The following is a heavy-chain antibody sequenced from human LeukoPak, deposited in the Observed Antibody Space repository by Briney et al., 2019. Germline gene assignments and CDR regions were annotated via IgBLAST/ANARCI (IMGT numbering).Heavy chain of an antibody. V-gene: IGHV1-8*03. D-gene: IGHD6-6*01. CDR3: ARSEQLIGGWFDP. CDR1: GYTFTSYD. Sequence: ASVKVSCKASGYTFTSYDINWVRQATRQGLEWMGWMNPNSGNTGYAQKFQGRVTITRNTSISTAYMELSSLRSEDTAVYYCARSEQLIGGWFDPWGQGTLVTVSS. CDR2: MNPNSGNT. J-gene: IGHJ5*02.